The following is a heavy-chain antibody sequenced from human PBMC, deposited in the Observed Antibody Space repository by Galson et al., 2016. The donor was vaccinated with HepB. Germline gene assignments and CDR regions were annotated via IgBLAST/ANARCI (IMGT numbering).Heavy chain of an antibody. CDR3: AKDRTPFAFLWFWEFDY. CDR1: GFTFSNYG. J-gene: IGHJ4*02. V-gene: IGHV3-30*18. Sequence: SLRLSCAASGFTFSNYGLHWVRQAPGKGLEWVAVITYDGGNKFYAASVKGRFTISRDNSNNTLYLQMNRLRAEDTAVYSCAKDRTPFAFLWFWEFDYWGQGTLVTASS. CDR2: ITYDGGNK. D-gene: IGHD3-10*01.